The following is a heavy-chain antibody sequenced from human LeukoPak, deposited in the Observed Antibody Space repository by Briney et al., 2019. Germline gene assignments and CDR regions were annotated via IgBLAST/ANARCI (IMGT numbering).Heavy chain of an antibody. V-gene: IGHV3-74*03. D-gene: IGHD1-26*01. J-gene: IGHJ4*02. CDR3: AREHRGAGATVDY. Sequence: GGSLRLSCAASGFTFSSHWMHWVRQAPGKGLVWVSRIESDGSTKMYADSVRGRFTISRDNAKNTLYLQMTSLRAEDTAIYYCAREHRGAGATVDYWGQGTLVTVSS. CDR1: GFTFSSHW. CDR2: IESDGSTK.